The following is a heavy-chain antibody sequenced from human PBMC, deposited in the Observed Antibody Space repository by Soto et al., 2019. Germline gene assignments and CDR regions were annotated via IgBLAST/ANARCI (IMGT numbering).Heavy chain of an antibody. CDR2: ISGGGGST. J-gene: IGHJ3*01. CDR1: GFTFSNYA. V-gene: IGHV3-23*01. CDR3: GKPVANTVSASDL. Sequence: PGGSLRLSWAASGFTFSNYAMSWVRQAPGKGLEWVSAISGGGGSTYYADSVKGRLTISRDNSKNTLYLQMNSLRAEDTAVYYCGKPVANTVSASDLWGLGTMVTVSS. D-gene: IGHD5-12*01.